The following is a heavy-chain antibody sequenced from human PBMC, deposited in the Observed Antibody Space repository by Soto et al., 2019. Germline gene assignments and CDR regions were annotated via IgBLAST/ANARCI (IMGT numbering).Heavy chain of an antibody. CDR2: IWYDGSNK. CDR1: GFTFSSYG. J-gene: IGHJ1*01. CDR3: ARDNVYSSGEEYFQH. D-gene: IGHD6-19*01. V-gene: IGHV3-33*01. Sequence: SGGSLRLSCAASGFTFSSYGMHWVRQAPGKGLEWVAVIWYDGSNKYYADSVKGRFTISRDNSKNTLYLQMNSLRAEDTAVYYCARDNVYSSGEEYFQHWGQGTLVTVSS.